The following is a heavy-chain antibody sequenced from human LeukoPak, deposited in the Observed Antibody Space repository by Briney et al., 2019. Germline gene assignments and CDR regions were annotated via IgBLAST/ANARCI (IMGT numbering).Heavy chain of an antibody. V-gene: IGHV1-3*01. J-gene: IGHJ1*01. D-gene: IGHD6-13*01. Sequence: GASVKVSCKASGYTFTSYAMHWVRQAPGQGLEWMGRIIPILGIANYAQKFQGRVTITRDTSASTAYMELSSLRSEDTAVYYCAREHSSSWWDFQHWGQGTLVTVSS. CDR2: IIPILGIA. CDR3: AREHSSSWWDFQH. CDR1: GYTFTSYA.